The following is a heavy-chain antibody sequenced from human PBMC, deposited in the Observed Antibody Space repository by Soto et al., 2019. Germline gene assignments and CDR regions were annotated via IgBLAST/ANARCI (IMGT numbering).Heavy chain of an antibody. CDR3: ARGGGTDYDGSGSPFYFDY. CDR1: GGSLSGTSNS. CDR2: IYHSGSS. D-gene: IGHD3-10*01. V-gene: IGHV4-30-2*01. J-gene: IGHJ4*02. Sequence: PSETLSLTCAVSGGSLSGTSNSWSWIRQPPGKGLEWIGYIYHSGSSYYTPSLRSRVTMSVDRSKNQFSLKLTSVTAADTAVYYCARGGGTDYDGSGSPFYFDYWGQGTMVTVYS.